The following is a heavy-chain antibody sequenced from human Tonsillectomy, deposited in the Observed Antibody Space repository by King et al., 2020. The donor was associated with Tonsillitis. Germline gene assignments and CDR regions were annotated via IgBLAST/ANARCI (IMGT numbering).Heavy chain of an antibody. CDR3: ARRGGTFDDPYDI. V-gene: IGHV5-51*03. Sequence: QLVQSGAEVKKPGESLKISCQGAGYRFASYWIGGVRHTPGKGLEWMGIIYPGDHDTRYSPSFDGRGTNSADNSINTAYLQWSSLKAPDTAMYYCARRGGTFDDPYDIWGQGTKVTVSS. J-gene: IGHJ3*02. CDR2: IYPGDHDT. D-gene: IGHD1-26*01. CDR1: GYRFASYW.